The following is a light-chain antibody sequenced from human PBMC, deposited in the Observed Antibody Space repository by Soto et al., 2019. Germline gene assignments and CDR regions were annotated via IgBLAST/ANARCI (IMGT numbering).Light chain of an antibody. V-gene: IGKV3-20*01. CDR1: QSVSSSY. CDR2: GAS. CDR3: QQYGDSPWT. J-gene: IGKJ1*01. Sequence: ALTQFPGTLSSSPGERATLSCRASQSVSSSYLAWYQQKPGQAPRLLIYGASSRATGIPDRFSGSGSGTDFTLTINRLEPEDFAVYFCQQYGDSPWTFGKGPRWKS.